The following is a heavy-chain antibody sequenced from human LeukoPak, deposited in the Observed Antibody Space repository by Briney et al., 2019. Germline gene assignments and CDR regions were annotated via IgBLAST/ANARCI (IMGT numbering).Heavy chain of an antibody. CDR1: GYTFTSYG. Sequence: ASVKVSCKASGYTFTSYGISWVRQAPGQGLEWMGWISAYNGNTNYAQKLQGRVTMTTDTSTSTAYMELRSLRSDDTAVYYCARDHNYYDSSGHHNWFDPWGQGTLVTVSS. CDR2: ISAYNGNT. D-gene: IGHD3-22*01. V-gene: IGHV1-18*01. CDR3: ARDHNYYDSSGHHNWFDP. J-gene: IGHJ5*02.